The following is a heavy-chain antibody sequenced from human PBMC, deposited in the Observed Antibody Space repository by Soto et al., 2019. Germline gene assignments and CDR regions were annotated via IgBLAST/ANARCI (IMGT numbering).Heavy chain of an antibody. CDR3: VKGSDGGLFDY. D-gene: IGHD3-10*01. J-gene: IGHJ4*02. CDR2: ISSNGGST. CDR1: GFTFSNFW. Sequence: GESLKISCAASGFTFSNFWMSWVRQAPGKGLEYVSAISSNGGSTYYADSVKGRFTISRDNSKNTLYLQMSSLRAEDTAVYYCVKGSDGGLFDYWGQGTLVTVSS. V-gene: IGHV3-64D*06.